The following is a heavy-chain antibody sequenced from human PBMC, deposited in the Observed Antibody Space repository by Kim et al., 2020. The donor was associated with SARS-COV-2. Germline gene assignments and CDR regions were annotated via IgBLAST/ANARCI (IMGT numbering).Heavy chain of an antibody. CDR1: GYTFSRYA. V-gene: IGHV1-3*01. Sequence: ASVKVSCKASGYTFSRYAINWMRQAPGQRLEWMGWIDAGGGNTKYSQRFQGRVTITRDTSASTTYMELSSLRSEDTGIYYCARGWSATGIDPWGQGTLVT. J-gene: IGHJ5*02. CDR2: IDAGGGNT. CDR3: ARGWSATGIDP.